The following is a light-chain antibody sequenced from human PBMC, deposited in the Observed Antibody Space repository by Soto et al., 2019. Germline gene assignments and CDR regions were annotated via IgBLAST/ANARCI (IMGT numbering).Light chain of an antibody. Sequence: DIQMTQSPTSLSASVGDRVTITCRASQGIRNFAAWYQQKPGKAPKRLIYAASTLQSGVPSRVSGSGSGTDFTLTINSLQPEDVATYSCQKYSSVPVFGPGTKVEIK. CDR3: QKYSSVPV. CDR2: AAS. V-gene: IGKV1-27*01. CDR1: QGIRNF. J-gene: IGKJ3*01.